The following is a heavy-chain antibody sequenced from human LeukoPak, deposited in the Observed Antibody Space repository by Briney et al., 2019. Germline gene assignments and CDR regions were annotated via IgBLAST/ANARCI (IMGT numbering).Heavy chain of an antibody. Sequence: PGGSLRLSCTASGFTFDDHAMSWVRQAPGKGLEWVGRIKSKTDGGTTDYAAPVKGRFTISRDDSKNTLYLQMNSLKTEDTAVYYCTTLAPSIADDYWGQGTLVTVSS. CDR3: TTLAPSIADDY. J-gene: IGHJ4*02. V-gene: IGHV3-15*01. CDR2: IKSKTDGGTT. D-gene: IGHD6-6*01. CDR1: GFTFDDHA.